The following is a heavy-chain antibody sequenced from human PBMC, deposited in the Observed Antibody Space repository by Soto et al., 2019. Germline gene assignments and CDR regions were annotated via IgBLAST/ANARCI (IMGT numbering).Heavy chain of an antibody. J-gene: IGHJ6*02. Sequence: SQTLSLTCAISGSSVSSKSAALNWIRRSPSRGLEWLGRTYFMSKWYNDYAVSVKGRITINPDTSKNQFSLQLNSVTPEDTAVYYCGTFLSTTSPDVWGQGTTVTVSS. CDR3: GTFLSTTSPDV. CDR1: GSSVSSKSAA. CDR2: TYFMSKWYN. V-gene: IGHV6-1*01. D-gene: IGHD2-2*01.